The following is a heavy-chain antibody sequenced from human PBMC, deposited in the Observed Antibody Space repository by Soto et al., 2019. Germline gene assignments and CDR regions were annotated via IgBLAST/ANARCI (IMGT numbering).Heavy chain of an antibody. J-gene: IGHJ6*02. Sequence: SETLSLTCTVSGGSISSGDYYWIWIRQPPGKGLEWIGYIYYSGSTYYNPSLKSRVTISVDTSKDQFSLKLSSVTAADTAVYYCARVNCGGDCYSFLSYYYGMDVWGQGTTVTVSS. D-gene: IGHD2-21*02. CDR3: ARVNCGGDCYSFLSYYYGMDV. CDR1: GGSISSGDYY. CDR2: IYYSGST. V-gene: IGHV4-30-4*01.